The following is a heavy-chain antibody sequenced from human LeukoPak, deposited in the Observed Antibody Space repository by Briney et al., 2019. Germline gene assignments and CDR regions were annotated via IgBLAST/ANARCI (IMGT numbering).Heavy chain of an antibody. CDR1: GYTFTSYA. V-gene: IGHV7-4-1*02. CDR3: ARDRWVIVPAPRGRGWFDP. D-gene: IGHD2-2*01. Sequence: ASVKVSCKASGYTFTSYAMNWVRQAPGQGFEWMGWINTNTGNPTYAQGFTGRFVLSLDTSVSTAYLQISSLKAEDTAVYYCARDRWVIVPAPRGRGWFDPWGQGTLVTVSS. CDR2: INTNTGNP. J-gene: IGHJ5*02.